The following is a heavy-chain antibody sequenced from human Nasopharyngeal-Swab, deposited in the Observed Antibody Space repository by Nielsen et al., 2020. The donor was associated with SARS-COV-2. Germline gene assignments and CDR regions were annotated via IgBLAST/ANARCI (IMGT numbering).Heavy chain of an antibody. CDR2: VYYSGTA. Sequence: SETLSLTCSVFGDSIRKDKYYWVWVRQAPGQGLEWIGTVYYSGTAYHNPSLKSRVAISVDAPKSQLSLSLISVTATDTAVYYCARTFYSWYVDVWGPGTQVTVSS. D-gene: IGHD6-13*01. V-gene: IGHV4-39*01. CDR1: GDSIRKDKYY. CDR3: ARTFYSWYVDV. J-gene: IGHJ5*02.